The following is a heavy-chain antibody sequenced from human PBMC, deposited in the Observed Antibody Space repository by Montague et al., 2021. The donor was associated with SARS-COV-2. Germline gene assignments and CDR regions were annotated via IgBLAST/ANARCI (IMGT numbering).Heavy chain of an antibody. V-gene: IGHV4-61*01. J-gene: IGHJ6*02. CDR2: IYYSGST. D-gene: IGHD3-3*01. CDR3: ARDPWRITIFGVVTRYGMDV. CDR1: GGSVSSGSYY. Sequence: SETLSLTCIVSGGSVSSGSYYWSWIRQPPGKGLEWIGYIYYSGSTNYNPSLKSRVTISVDTSKNQFSLKLSSVPAADTAVYYCARDPWRITIFGVVTRYGMDVWGQGTTVTVSS.